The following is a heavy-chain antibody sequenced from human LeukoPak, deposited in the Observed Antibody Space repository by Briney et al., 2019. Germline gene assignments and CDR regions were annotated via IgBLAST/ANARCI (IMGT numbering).Heavy chain of an antibody. Sequence: GGSLRLSCAASGFTFSSYAMSWVRQAPGGGLEWVSGIPGSGGATFYADSVKGRFTISRDNSKNTLFLQMNSLRAEDTAIYYCAKKVGIYGTPTLDFWGQGALVTVSS. J-gene: IGHJ4*02. CDR2: IPGSGGAT. CDR3: AKKVGIYGTPTLDF. CDR1: GFTFSSYA. D-gene: IGHD1/OR15-1a*01. V-gene: IGHV3-23*01.